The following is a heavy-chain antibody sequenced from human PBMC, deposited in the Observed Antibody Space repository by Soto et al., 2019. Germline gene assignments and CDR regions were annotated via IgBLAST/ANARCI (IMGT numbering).Heavy chain of an antibody. CDR1: GGSFSGYY. J-gene: IGHJ6*02. V-gene: IGHV4-34*01. CDR2: INHSGST. CDR3: ARGGHYYDSSGYYYQVYYYGMDV. Sequence: PSETLSLTCAVYGGSFSGYYLSWIRQPPGKGLEWIGEINHSGSTNYNPSLKSRVTISVDTSKNQFSLKLSSVTAADTAVYYCARGGHYYDSSGYYYQVYYYGMDVWGQGTTVTVYS. D-gene: IGHD3-22*01.